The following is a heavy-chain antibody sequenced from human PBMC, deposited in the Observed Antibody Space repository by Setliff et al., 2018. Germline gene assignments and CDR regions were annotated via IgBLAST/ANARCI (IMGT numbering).Heavy chain of an antibody. V-gene: IGHV4-39*01. D-gene: IGHD2-2*01. J-gene: IGHJ4*02. CDR2: IYYSGST. Sequence: SETLSLTCTVSGGSISSSSYYWGWIRQPPGKGLEWIGSIYYSGSTYYNPSLKSRVTISVDTSKNQFSLKLSSVTAADTAVYYCARLGSSSYYFDYWGQGTLVTVSS. CDR1: GGSISSSSYY. CDR3: ARLGSSSYYFDY.